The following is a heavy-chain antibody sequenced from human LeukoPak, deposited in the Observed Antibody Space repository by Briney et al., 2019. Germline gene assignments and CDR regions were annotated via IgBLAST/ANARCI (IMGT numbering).Heavy chain of an antibody. CDR2: VGHNGSA. D-gene: IGHD3-22*01. Sequence: PSETLSLTCAVSGGSFSAFFWRWIRQPPGKGLEWIGDVGHNGSADYNPSLKSRVTVSADPSKTQFSLKLTSVTAADTAVYYCATRGDYSDTSGNSYDALDIWGQGTMVTVSS. V-gene: IGHV4-34*01. CDR1: GGSFSAFF. J-gene: IGHJ3*02. CDR3: ATRGDYSDTSGNSYDALDI.